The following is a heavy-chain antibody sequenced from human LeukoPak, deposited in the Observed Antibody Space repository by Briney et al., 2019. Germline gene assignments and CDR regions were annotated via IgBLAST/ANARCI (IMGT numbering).Heavy chain of an antibody. J-gene: IGHJ4*02. CDR1: GFTFSSYG. Sequence: PGGSLRLSCAASGFTFSSYGMHWVRQAPGKGLKWVAFIRYDGSNKYYADSVKGRFTISRDNSKNTLYLQMNSLRAEDTAVYYCAKDQLGYCSSTSCPIDYWGQGTLVTVSS. D-gene: IGHD2-2*01. V-gene: IGHV3-30*02. CDR2: IRYDGSNK. CDR3: AKDQLGYCSSTSCPIDY.